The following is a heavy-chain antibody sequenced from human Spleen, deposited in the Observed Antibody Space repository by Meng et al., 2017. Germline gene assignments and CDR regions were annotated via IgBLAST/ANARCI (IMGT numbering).Heavy chain of an antibody. D-gene: IGHD4-11*01. Sequence: QVQLQLWGAGLLKPSGALSRTGVASGGSFSDYYWSWIRQPPGKGLEWIGEINHSGSTNYNPSLESRATISVDTSQNNLSLKLSSVTAADSAVYYCARGPTTMAHDFDYWGQGTLVTVSS. CDR3: ARGPTTMAHDFDY. CDR2: INHSGST. J-gene: IGHJ4*02. V-gene: IGHV4-34*01. CDR1: GGSFSDYY.